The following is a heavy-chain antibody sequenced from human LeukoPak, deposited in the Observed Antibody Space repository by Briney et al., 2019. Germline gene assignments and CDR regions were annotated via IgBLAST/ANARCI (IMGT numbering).Heavy chain of an antibody. Sequence: PGGSLRLSCATSGFTFSHYGMHWVRQAPGKGLEWVAVIWSDATNKYYADSVKGRFTISRDYSKHSLYLQMSSLRAEDTAKYYCARDAQRGFDYSNSLQYWGQGTLVTVSS. CDR2: IWSDATNK. V-gene: IGHV3-33*08. D-gene: IGHD4-11*01. CDR1: GFTFSHYG. CDR3: ARDAQRGFDYSNSLQY. J-gene: IGHJ4*02.